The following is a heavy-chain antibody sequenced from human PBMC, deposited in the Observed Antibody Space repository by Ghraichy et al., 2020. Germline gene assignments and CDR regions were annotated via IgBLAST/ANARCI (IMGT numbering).Heavy chain of an antibody. J-gene: IGHJ5*01. CDR1: GFSFSNYA. Sequence: GGSLRLSCVASGFSFSNYAIHWVRQAPGKGRRGVALISFEGNRKFYADFVEGRFTSSRDNSKNTLSLQMNSLRGADTAVYYCARDVQRWLQSGTFETWGHGTLVTVSS. CDR2: ISFEGNRK. D-gene: IGHD5-24*01. V-gene: IGHV3-30*04. CDR3: ARDVQRWLQSGTFET.